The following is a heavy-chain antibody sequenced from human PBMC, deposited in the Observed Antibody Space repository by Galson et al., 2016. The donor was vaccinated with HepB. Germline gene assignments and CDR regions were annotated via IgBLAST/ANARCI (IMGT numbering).Heavy chain of an antibody. CDR1: GFSLSTSGVG. D-gene: IGHD2-2*01. CDR3: AHRPYPNFGLDP. J-gene: IGHJ5*02. V-gene: IGHV2-5*02. Sequence: PALVKPTQTLTLTCTFSGFSLSTSGVGVGWIRQPPGKALEWLALIYWDDDKRYSPFLKSRLTITKDTSKNQVVLTMTNMDPVDTARYYCAHRPYPNFGLDPWGQGTLVTVSS. CDR2: IYWDDDK.